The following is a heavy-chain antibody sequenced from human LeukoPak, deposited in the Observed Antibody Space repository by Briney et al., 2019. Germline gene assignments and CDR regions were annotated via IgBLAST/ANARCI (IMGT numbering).Heavy chain of an antibody. CDR1: GFAFSNYG. Sequence: GGSLRLSCTASGFAFSNYGMFWVRQAPGKGLEWVAFIRYDGSNKYYADSVKGRFTISGDNSKNTLYLQMNSLRAEDTAVYYCAKASPLGYCSSTSCLDAFDIWGQGTMVTVSS. D-gene: IGHD2-2*01. CDR2: IRYDGSNK. V-gene: IGHV3-30*02. CDR3: AKASPLGYCSSTSCLDAFDI. J-gene: IGHJ3*02.